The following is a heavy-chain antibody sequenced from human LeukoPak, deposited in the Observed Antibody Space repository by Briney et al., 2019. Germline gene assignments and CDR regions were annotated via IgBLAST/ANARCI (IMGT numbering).Heavy chain of an antibody. Sequence: SETLSLTCAVFRASFSGYYWSWIRQPPGKGLEWIGHIYYSGSTNYNPSLKTRVTMSVDTSKNQFSLSLSTVTAADTAVYYCARHGKYSTSWFDYWGQRTLGTVSS. CDR3: ARHGKYSTSWFDY. CDR1: RASFSGYY. V-gene: IGHV4-59*08. D-gene: IGHD6-13*01. CDR2: IYYSGST. J-gene: IGHJ4*02.